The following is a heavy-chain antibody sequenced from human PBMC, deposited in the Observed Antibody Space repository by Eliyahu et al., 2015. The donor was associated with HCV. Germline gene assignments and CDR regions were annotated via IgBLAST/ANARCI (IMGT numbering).Heavy chain of an antibody. D-gene: IGHD6-19*01. CDR1: GGSITTYY. V-gene: IGHV4-59*01. J-gene: IGHJ5*02. Sequence: QVQLQESGPGLVKPSETLSLTCTVSGGSITTYYWSWFRQPPGKGLEWIGYIHYSGSTNYNPSLKSRVTISVDTSKNQFSLNLTSVTAADTAVYYCASGGGGIAVAGTGGWFDPWGQGTLVTVSS. CDR3: ASGGGGIAVAGTGGWFDP. CDR2: IHYSGST.